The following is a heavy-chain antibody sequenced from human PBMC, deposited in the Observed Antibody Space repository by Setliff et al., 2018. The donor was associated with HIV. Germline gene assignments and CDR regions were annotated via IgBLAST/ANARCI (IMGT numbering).Heavy chain of an antibody. V-gene: IGHV4-61*05. D-gene: IGHD1-1*01. CDR3: ALGTYYYYMDV. CDR1: GGSIRSSSYY. CDR2: IYTSGST. Sequence: PSETLSLTCNVSGGSIRSSSYYWSWIRQPPGKGLEWIGYIYTSGSTNYNPSLKSRVTISVDTSKNQFSLKLSSVTAADTAVYYCALGTYYYYMDVWGKGTTVTVSS. J-gene: IGHJ6*03.